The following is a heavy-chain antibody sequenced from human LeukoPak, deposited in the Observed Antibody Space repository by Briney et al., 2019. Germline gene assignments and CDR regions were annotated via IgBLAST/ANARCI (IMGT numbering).Heavy chain of an antibody. Sequence: ASVKVSCKASGFTFTSSAVQWVRQARGQRLEWIGWIVVGSGNTNYAQKFQERVTITRDMSTSTAYMELSSLRSEDTAVYYCARLLYCTNGVCLEDYWGQGTLVTVSS. CDR1: GFTFTSSA. D-gene: IGHD2-8*01. V-gene: IGHV1-58*01. J-gene: IGHJ4*02. CDR2: IVVGSGNT. CDR3: ARLLYCTNGVCLEDY.